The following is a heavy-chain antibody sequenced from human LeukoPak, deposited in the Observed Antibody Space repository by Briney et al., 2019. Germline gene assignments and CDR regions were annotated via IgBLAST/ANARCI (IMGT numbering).Heavy chain of an antibody. D-gene: IGHD5-18*01. J-gene: IGHJ4*02. Sequence: PGGSLRLSCAASGFTFSSYAMHWVRQAPGKGLEWVAVISYDGSNKYYADSVKGRFTISRDNSKNTLYLQMNSLRAEDTAVYYCARVYNTAMASMDYWGQGTLVTVS. CDR3: ARVYNTAMASMDY. CDR1: GFTFSSYA. CDR2: ISYDGSNK. V-gene: IGHV3-30*04.